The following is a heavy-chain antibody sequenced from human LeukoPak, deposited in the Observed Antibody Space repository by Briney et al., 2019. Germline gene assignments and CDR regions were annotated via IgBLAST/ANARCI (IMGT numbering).Heavy chain of an antibody. CDR2: IYYSGTT. J-gene: IGHJ4*02. D-gene: IGHD1-1*01. Sequence: PSETLSLTCTVSGGSVSNSSYYWGWIRQPPGKGLEWIGSIYYSGTTYYNPSLKSRVTMSVDTSKNQFSLKLSSVTAADTAVYYCARDRGTWNDDGFDYWGQGTLVTVSS. CDR3: ARDRGTWNDDGFDY. CDR1: GGSVSNSSYY. V-gene: IGHV4-39*07.